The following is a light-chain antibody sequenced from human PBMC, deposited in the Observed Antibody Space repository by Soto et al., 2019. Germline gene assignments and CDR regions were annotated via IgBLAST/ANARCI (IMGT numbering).Light chain of an antibody. CDR2: DVN. CDR1: SSDVGGYNY. CDR3: SSYTSSIS. V-gene: IGLV2-14*01. J-gene: IGLJ2*01. Sequence: QSALTQPASVSGSPGQSITITCTETSSDVGGYNYVSWYQQHPGKAPKLMIYDVNTRPSGVSNRFSGSKSGNTASLTISGLQAEDEADYYCSSYTSSISFGGGTKLTVL.